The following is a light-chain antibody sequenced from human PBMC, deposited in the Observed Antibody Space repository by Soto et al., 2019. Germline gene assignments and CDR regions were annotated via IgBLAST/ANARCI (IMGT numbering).Light chain of an antibody. J-gene: IGKJ1*01. Sequence: DIQMTQSPSSLSASIGDRVTITCRASQDISNYLAWYQQRPGKVPKLLVSAASTLQSGVPSRFGGRGSGTDFTLTISGLQPEDVGTYYCQKYNSVPWTFGQGTKADIK. V-gene: IGKV1-27*01. CDR3: QKYNSVPWT. CDR1: QDISNY. CDR2: AAS.